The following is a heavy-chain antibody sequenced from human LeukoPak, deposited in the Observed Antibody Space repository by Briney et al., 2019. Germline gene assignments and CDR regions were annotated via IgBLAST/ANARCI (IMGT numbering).Heavy chain of an antibody. J-gene: IGHJ4*02. CDR2: ISSSGSTI. CDR3: ARARYYDSSGYYIIDY. V-gene: IGHV3-11*04. Sequence: GGSLRLSCAASGFTFSDYYMSWIRQAPGKGLEWVSYISSSGSTIYYADSVKGRFTISRDNAKNSLYLQMNSLRAEDAAVYYCARARYYDSSGYYIIDYWGQGTLVTVSS. CDR1: GFTFSDYY. D-gene: IGHD3-22*01.